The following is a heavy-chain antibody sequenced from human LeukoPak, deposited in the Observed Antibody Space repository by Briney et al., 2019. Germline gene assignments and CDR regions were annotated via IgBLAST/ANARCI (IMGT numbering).Heavy chain of an antibody. CDR1: GGSFSGYY. V-gene: IGHV4-34*01. CDR2: INHSGST. Sequence: SETLSLTCAVYGGSFSGYYWSWIRQPPGKGLEWIGEINHSGSTNYNPSLKSRVTISVDTSKNQFSLKLSSVTAADTAVYYCARLLLGRYSSSWYGGRFDPWGQGTLVTVSS. J-gene: IGHJ5*02. CDR3: ARLLLGRYSSSWYGGRFDP. D-gene: IGHD6-13*01.